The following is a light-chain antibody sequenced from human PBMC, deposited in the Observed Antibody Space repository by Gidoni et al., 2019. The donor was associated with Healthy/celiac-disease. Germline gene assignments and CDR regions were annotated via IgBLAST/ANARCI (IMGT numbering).Light chain of an antibody. J-gene: IGKJ1*01. Sequence: AIRMTQSPSSFSASTGDRVTITCRASQGISSYLAWYQQKPGKAPKLLIYAASTVQSGVPSRFSGSGSGTDFTITISCLQSEDFATYYWQQYYSYPRTFGQGTKVEIK. CDR3: QQYYSYPRT. CDR1: QGISSY. CDR2: AAS. V-gene: IGKV1-8*01.